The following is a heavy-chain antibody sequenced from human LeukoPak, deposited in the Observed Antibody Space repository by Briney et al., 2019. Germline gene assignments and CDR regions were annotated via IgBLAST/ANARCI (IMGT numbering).Heavy chain of an antibody. D-gene: IGHD6-19*01. CDR2: IYYSGST. CDR3: ARSSRSSGRYFDY. J-gene: IGHJ4*02. CDR1: GGSISSSSYY. V-gene: IGHV4-39*01. Sequence: PSETLSLTCTVSGGSISSSSYYWGWIRQPPGKGLEWIGSIYYSGSTYYHPSLKSRVTISVDTSKNQFSLKLSSVTAADTAVYYCARSSRSSGRYFDYWGQGTLVTVSS.